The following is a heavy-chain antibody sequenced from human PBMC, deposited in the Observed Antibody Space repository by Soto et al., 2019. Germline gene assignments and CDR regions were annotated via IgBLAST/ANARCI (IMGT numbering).Heavy chain of an antibody. J-gene: IGHJ4*01. D-gene: IGHD6-13*01. CDR3: EITAGQNYFDY. CDR2: FDPEDGET. CDR1: GYTLTELS. Sequence: ASVKVSCEVSGYTLTELSMHWVRQAPGKGLEWMGGFDPEDGETIYAQKFQGRVTMTEDTPTDTAYMELSSLRSEDTAVYYCEITAGQNYFDYSGPGTMVTVYS. V-gene: IGHV1-24*01.